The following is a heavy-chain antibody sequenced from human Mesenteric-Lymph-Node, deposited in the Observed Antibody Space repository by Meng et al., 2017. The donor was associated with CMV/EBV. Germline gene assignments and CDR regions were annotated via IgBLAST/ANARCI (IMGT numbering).Heavy chain of an antibody. J-gene: IGHJ4*02. CDR2: MNQDGSGK. D-gene: IGHD3-16*01. CDR1: GFPFSSYW. V-gene: IGHV3-7*01. CDR3: AKVGVVPPSGDLDY. Sequence: GGSLRLSCAVSGFPFSSYWMSWFRQTPGKGLEWVANMNQDGSGKHYVASVRGRFTISRDNSKKSLYLQMNNLGVEDTAVYYCAKVGVVPPSGDLDYWGQGTLVTVSS.